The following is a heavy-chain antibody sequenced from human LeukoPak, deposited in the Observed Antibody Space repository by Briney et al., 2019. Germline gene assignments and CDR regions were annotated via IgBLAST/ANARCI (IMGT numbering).Heavy chain of an antibody. CDR2: ISPNSGGT. CDR1: GYTFTGYY. Sequence: ASVKVSCKASGYTFTGYYMHWVRQAPGQGLEWLGWISPNSGGTNYAQKFQGRVTMTRYTSISTAYMELSRLRSDDTAVYYCARDQFRRTVTTNYYYYYYMDVWGKGTTVTVSS. J-gene: IGHJ6*03. D-gene: IGHD4-17*01. CDR3: ARDQFRRTVTTNYYYYYYMDV. V-gene: IGHV1-2*02.